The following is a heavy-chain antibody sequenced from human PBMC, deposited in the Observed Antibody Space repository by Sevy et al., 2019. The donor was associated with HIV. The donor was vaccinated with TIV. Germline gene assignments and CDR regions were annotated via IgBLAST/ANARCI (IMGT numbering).Heavy chain of an antibody. CDR2: IYYSGST. V-gene: IGHV4-59*01. CDR3: AGTPGGLLRLRYYYYYMDV. J-gene: IGHJ6*03. D-gene: IGHD1-1*01. Sequence: SENLSLTCTVSGGSISSYYWSWIRQPPGKGLEWIGYIYYSGSTNYNPSLKSRVTIPVDTSKNQFSLKLSSVTAADTAVYYCAGTPGGLLRLRYYYYYMDVWGKGTTVTVSS. CDR1: GGSISSYY.